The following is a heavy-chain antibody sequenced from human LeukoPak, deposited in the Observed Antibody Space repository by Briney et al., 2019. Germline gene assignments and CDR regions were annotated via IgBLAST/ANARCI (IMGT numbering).Heavy chain of an antibody. CDR1: GGSISSETFY. J-gene: IGHJ4*02. D-gene: IGHD6-13*01. Sequence: SETLSLSCTVSGGSISSETFYWGWIRQSPGKGLEWIGSIDYSGSTYYNPSLKSRVTISVDRSKNQFSLKLSSVTAADTAVYYCASSIAAAGTVDYWGQGTLVTVSS. CDR2: IDYSGST. CDR3: ASSIAAAGTVDY. V-gene: IGHV4-39*07.